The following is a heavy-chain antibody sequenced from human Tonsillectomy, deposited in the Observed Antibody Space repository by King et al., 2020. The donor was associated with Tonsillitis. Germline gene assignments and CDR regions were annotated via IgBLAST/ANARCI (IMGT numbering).Heavy chain of an antibody. Sequence: VQLQESGPGLVKPSETLSLTCTVSRGSISTYYWSWIRQPPGKGLEWIGYIYYSGSTNYNPSLKSRVTISLDTSKNQFSLNLTSVTAADTAVYYCARGSSGSYGRFYSWGQGNLVTASS. CDR3: ARGSSGSYGRFYS. V-gene: IGHV4-59*08. CDR2: IYYSGST. D-gene: IGHD1-26*01. CDR1: RGSISTYY. J-gene: IGHJ4*02.